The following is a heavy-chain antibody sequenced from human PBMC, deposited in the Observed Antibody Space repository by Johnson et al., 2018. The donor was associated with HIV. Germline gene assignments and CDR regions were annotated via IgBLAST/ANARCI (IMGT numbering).Heavy chain of an antibody. J-gene: IGHJ3*02. V-gene: IGHV3-30-3*01. CDR1: GFTFSSYA. Sequence: QVQLVESGGGVVQPGRSLRLSCAASGFTFSSYAVHWVRQAPGKGLEWVAVISYDGSNKYYADSVKGRFTISRDNSKNTLHLQMNSLSAEDTAVYYCVKGIDSSSWYAFDIWGQGTMVTVSS. CDR2: ISYDGSNK. CDR3: VKGIDSSSWYAFDI. D-gene: IGHD6-13*01.